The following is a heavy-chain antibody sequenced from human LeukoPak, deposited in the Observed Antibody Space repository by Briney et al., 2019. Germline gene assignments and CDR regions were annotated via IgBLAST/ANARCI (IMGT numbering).Heavy chain of an antibody. D-gene: IGHD5-18*01. CDR2: INPNSGGT. CDR1: GYTFTGYY. J-gene: IGHJ6*02. Sequence: ASVKVSCKASGYTFTGYYMHWVRQAPGQGLEWMGWINPNSGGTNYAQKFQGWVTMTRDTSISTAYMELGRLRSDDTAVYYCARARGYSYGTYYYYGMDVWGQGTTVTVSS. V-gene: IGHV1-2*04. CDR3: ARARGYSYGTYYYYGMDV.